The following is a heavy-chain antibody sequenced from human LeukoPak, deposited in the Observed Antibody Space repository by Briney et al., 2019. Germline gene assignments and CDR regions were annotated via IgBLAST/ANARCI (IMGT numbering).Heavy chain of an antibody. J-gene: IGHJ5*02. CDR1: GGTFSSYT. CDR3: ARRPYYDFWSGYIPNWFDP. CDR2: IIPILGIA. Sequence: SVKVSCKASGGTFSSYTISWVRQAPGQGLEWMGRIIPILGIANYAQKFQGRVTITADKSTSTAYMELSSLRSEDTAVHYCARRPYYDFWSGYIPNWFDPWGQGTLVIVSS. D-gene: IGHD3-3*01. V-gene: IGHV1-69*02.